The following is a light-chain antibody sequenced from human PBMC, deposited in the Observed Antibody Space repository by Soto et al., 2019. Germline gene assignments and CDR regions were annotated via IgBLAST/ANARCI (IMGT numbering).Light chain of an antibody. CDR3: QQSYSTRIT. J-gene: IGKJ5*01. CDR1: QSISSY. V-gene: IGKV1-39*01. Sequence: DIPMTQSPSSLSASVGDRVTITCRASQSISSYLNWYQQKPVKAPKLMIYAAYSLQSGVPSRFSGSGSGTDFTLTISSLQPEDFATYYCQQSYSTRITFGQGTRLEIK. CDR2: AAY.